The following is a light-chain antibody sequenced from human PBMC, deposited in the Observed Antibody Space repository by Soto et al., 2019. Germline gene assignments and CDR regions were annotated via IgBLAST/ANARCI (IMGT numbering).Light chain of an antibody. J-gene: IGLJ2*01. CDR3: CSYAGSYTFVV. Sequence: QSALTQPRSVSGSPGQSVTISCTGTSSDVGNYNYVSWYQQHPGKAPKLMIHDVSKRPSGVPDRFSGSKSGNTASLTISGLQAEDEADYFCCSYAGSYTFVVFGGGTTLTV. CDR1: SSDVGNYNY. CDR2: DVS. V-gene: IGLV2-11*01.